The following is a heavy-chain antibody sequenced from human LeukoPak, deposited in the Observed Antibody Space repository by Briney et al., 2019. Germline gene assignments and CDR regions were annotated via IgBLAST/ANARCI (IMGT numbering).Heavy chain of an antibody. CDR1: GFTFSSYE. D-gene: IGHD1-26*01. J-gene: IGHJ4*02. CDR2: ISSSGSTI. CDR3: AREAKVGSGFDY. V-gene: IGHV3-48*03. Sequence: PGGSLRLSCAASGFTFSSYEMNWVRQAPGKGLEWVSYISSSGSTIYYADSVKGRFTISRDNAKSSLYLQMNSLRAEDTAVYYCAREAKVGSGFDYWGQGTLVTVSS.